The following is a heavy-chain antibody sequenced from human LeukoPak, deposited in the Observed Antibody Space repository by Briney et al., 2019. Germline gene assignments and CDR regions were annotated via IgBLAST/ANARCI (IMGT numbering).Heavy chain of an antibody. Sequence: ASVKVSCKASGYTFSGYYIHWMRQAPGQGLEWMGWINPNSGGTKYAQQFQGRVTMTRDTSITTVYMELSRLRSDDTAVYYCARVRASGSYRSWDYWGQGTLVTVSS. V-gene: IGHV1-2*02. CDR1: GYTFSGYY. J-gene: IGHJ4*02. CDR2: INPNSGGT. D-gene: IGHD3-10*01. CDR3: ARVRASGSYRSWDY.